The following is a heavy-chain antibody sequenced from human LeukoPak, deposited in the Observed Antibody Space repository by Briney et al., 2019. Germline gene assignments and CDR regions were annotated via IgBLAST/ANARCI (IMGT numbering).Heavy chain of an antibody. Sequence: SETLSLTCTVSGGSISSYYWSWIRQPPGKGLEWIGYIYYSGSTNYNPSLKSRGTISVDTSKDQFSLKLSSVTAADTAVYYCARDRVAAASLDYWGQGTLVTVSS. CDR3: ARDRVAAASLDY. D-gene: IGHD6-13*01. V-gene: IGHV4-59*01. J-gene: IGHJ4*02. CDR2: IYYSGST. CDR1: GGSISSYY.